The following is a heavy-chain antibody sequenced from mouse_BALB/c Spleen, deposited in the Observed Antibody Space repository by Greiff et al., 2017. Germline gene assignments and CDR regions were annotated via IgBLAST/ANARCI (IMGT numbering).Heavy chain of an antibody. D-gene: IGHD1-1*01. J-gene: IGHJ4*01. CDR1: GYTFTSYY. Sequence: QVQLQQSGAGLVKPGASVKLSCTASGYTFTSYYMYWVKQRPGQGLEWIGEINPSNGGTNFNEKFKSKATLTVDTSSSTAYMQLSSLTSEDSAVYYCTRGYGGDYWGQGTSVTVSS. CDR2: INPSNGGT. V-gene: IGHV1S81*02. CDR3: TRGYGGDY.